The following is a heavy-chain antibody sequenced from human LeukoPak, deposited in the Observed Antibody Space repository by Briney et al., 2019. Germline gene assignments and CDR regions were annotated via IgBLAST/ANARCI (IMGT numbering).Heavy chain of an antibody. Sequence: ASVKVSCKASGYTFTSYYMHWVRQAPGQGLEWMGIINPSGGSTSYAQKFQGRVTMTRDTSTSTVYMELSSLRSEDTAVYYCARGAYYYDSSGYCGAFDIWGQGTMVTVSS. D-gene: IGHD3-22*01. CDR3: ARGAYYYDSSGYCGAFDI. CDR1: GYTFTSYY. V-gene: IGHV1-46*01. J-gene: IGHJ3*02. CDR2: INPSGGST.